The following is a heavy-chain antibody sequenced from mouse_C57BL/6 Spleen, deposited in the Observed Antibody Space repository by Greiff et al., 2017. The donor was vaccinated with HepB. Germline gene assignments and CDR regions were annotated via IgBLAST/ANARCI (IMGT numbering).Heavy chain of an antibody. V-gene: IGHV1-64*01. Sequence: QVQLQQSGAELVKPGASVKLSCKASGYTFTSYWMHWVKQRPGQGLEWIGMIHPNSGSTNYNEKFKSKTTLTVDKSSSTAYMQLSSLTSEASAVYYCARSAYGYDYAMDYWGQGTSVTVSS. CDR3: ARSAYGYDYAMDY. CDR1: GYTFTSYW. D-gene: IGHD2-2*01. J-gene: IGHJ4*01. CDR2: IHPNSGST.